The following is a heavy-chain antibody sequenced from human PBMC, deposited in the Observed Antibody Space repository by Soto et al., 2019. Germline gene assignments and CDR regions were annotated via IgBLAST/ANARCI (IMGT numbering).Heavy chain of an antibody. CDR2: IYYSGST. Sequence: SETLSLTCTVSGGSISSSSYYWGWIRQPPGKGLEWIGSIYYSGSTYYNPSLKSRVTISVDTSKNQFSLKLSSVTAADTAVYYCARSPWLTHYRGQGTLVTGFS. V-gene: IGHV4-39*01. D-gene: IGHD3-9*01. J-gene: IGHJ4*02. CDR3: ARSPWLTHY. CDR1: GGSISSSSYY.